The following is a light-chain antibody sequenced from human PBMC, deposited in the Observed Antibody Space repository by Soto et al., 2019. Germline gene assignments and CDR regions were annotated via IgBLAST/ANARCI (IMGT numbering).Light chain of an antibody. V-gene: IGKV1-39*01. CDR1: QKINNY. CDR2: GAS. CDR3: EQTYSTPVT. Sequence: DIQMTQSPSPLSASVGDRVTVTCRTSQKINNYLNWYQQKPGKAPKLLIYGASSVQSGVPLRFSGSGSGTEFTLTISSLQPEDFAIYYCEQTYSTPVTFGQGTRLEIK. J-gene: IGKJ5*01.